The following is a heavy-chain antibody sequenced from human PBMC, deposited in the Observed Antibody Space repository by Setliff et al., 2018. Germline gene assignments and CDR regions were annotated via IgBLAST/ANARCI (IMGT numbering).Heavy chain of an antibody. D-gene: IGHD2-2*01. Sequence: ESGPTLVNPTPTLTLTCTFSGFSLNTSGVVVGWVRQPPGKALEWLAIIFWDDDKRYSPSLKNRLTITKDSLKRQVVLTMTNVDPVDTATYYCVHRPGYCFTTTCWNFDYWGQGALVTVSS. J-gene: IGHJ4*02. CDR1: GFSLNTSGVV. CDR3: VHRPGYCFTTTCWNFDY. CDR2: IFWDDDK. V-gene: IGHV2-5*02.